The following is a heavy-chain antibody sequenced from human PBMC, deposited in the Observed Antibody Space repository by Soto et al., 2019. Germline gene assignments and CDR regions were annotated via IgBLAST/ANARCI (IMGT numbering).Heavy chain of an antibody. V-gene: IGHV3-33*01. D-gene: IGHD5-12*01. J-gene: IGHJ6*03. Sequence: QVQLVESGGGVVQPGRSLRLSCAASGFTFSSYGMHWVRQAPGKGLEWVAVIWYDGSNKYYADSVKGRFTISRDNSKNTLYLQMNSLRAEDTAVYYCARDGEWLRRPNYYYYYMDVWGKGTTVTVSS. CDR1: GFTFSSYG. CDR3: ARDGEWLRRPNYYYYYMDV. CDR2: IWYDGSNK.